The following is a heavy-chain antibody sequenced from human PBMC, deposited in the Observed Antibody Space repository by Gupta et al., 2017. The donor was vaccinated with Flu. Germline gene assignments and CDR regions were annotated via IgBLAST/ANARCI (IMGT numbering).Heavy chain of an antibody. J-gene: IGHJ6*02. V-gene: IGHV3-30*18. CDR1: GFTFSSYG. CDR2: ISYDGSNK. CDR3: AKEMKYCSGGSCYRYGKYYYYGMDV. D-gene: IGHD2-15*01. Sequence: QVQLVESGGGVVQPGRSLRLSCAASGFTFSSYGMHWVRQAPGKGLEWVAVISYDGSNKYYADSVKGRFTISRDNSKNTLYLQMNSLRAEDTAVYYCAKEMKYCSGGSCYRYGKYYYYGMDVWGQGTTVTVSS.